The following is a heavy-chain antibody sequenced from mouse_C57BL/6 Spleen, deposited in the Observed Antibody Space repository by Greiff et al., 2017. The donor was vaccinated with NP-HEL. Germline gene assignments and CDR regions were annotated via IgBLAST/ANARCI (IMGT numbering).Heavy chain of an antibody. Sequence: EVQGVESGGGLVKPGGSLKLSCAASGFTFSDYGMHWVRQAPEKGLEWVAYISSGSSTIYYADTVKGRFTISRDNAKNTLFLQMTSLRSEDTAMYYCARTDYYGSTYYFDYWGQGTTLTVSS. J-gene: IGHJ2*01. CDR2: ISSGSSTI. CDR1: GFTFSDYG. V-gene: IGHV5-17*01. D-gene: IGHD1-1*01. CDR3: ARTDYYGSTYYFDY.